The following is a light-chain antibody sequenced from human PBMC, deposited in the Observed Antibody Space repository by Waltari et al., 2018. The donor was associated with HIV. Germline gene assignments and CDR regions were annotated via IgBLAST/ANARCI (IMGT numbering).Light chain of an antibody. V-gene: IGLV2-23*02. CDR2: EVK. Sequence: QSALTQSASVSASPGQSITISCTGSSSDIGTYNLVSWFQQHPGKAPRLLVYEVKNRPAGFSPRFSGSKSGNTASLTISGLQAADEADYHCCAYAGFSTYLFGPGTKVTVL. CDR1: SSDIGTYNL. J-gene: IGLJ1*01. CDR3: CAYAGFSTYL.